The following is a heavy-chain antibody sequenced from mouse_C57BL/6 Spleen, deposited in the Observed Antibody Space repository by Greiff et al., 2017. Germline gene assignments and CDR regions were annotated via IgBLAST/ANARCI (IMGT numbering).Heavy chain of an antibody. CDR3: AREGGQNFDY. J-gene: IGHJ2*01. V-gene: IGHV1-81*01. CDR1: GYTFTSYG. D-gene: IGHD3-3*01. CDR2: IYPRSGNT. Sequence: VKLMESGAELARPGASVKLSCKASGYTFTSYGISWVKQRTGQGLEWIGEIYPRSGNTYYNEKFKGKATLTADKSSSTAYMELRSLASEDSAVYFCAREGGQNFDYWGQGTTLTVSS.